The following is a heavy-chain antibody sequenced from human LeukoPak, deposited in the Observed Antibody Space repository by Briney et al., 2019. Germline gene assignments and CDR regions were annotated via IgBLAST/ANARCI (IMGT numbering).Heavy chain of an antibody. J-gene: IGHJ3*02. Sequence: GGSLRLPCAASGFTFSSYWMSWVRQAPGKGLEWVANIKQDGSEKYYVDSVKGRFTISRDNAKNSLYLQMNSLRAEDTAVYYCARDHPFGDGYIPGAFDIWGQGTMVTVSS. CDR1: GFTFSSYW. CDR3: ARDHPFGDGYIPGAFDI. CDR2: IKQDGSEK. D-gene: IGHD5-24*01. V-gene: IGHV3-7*01.